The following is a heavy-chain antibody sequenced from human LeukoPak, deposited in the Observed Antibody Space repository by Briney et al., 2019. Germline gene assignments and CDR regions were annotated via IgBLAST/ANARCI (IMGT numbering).Heavy chain of an antibody. CDR3: ARTSKVTSVMDI. CDR2: IDTAGNT. V-gene: IGHV3-13*04. J-gene: IGHJ3*02. D-gene: IGHD3-16*01. CDR1: GFTFSRYD. Sequence: PGGSLRLSCAASGFTFSRYDMHWVRQATGKGLEWVSAIDTAGNTFYPGSVRGRFTISRENAKNSLYLQMNNVRAGDTAVYYCARTSKVTSVMDIWGQGTMVTVSS.